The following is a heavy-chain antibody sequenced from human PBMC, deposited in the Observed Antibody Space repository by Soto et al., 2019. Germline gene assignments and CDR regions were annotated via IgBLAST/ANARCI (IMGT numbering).Heavy chain of an antibody. CDR3: ARGYCTNGVCPRDNWFDP. CDR1: GGSISSSNW. D-gene: IGHD2-8*01. CDR2: IYHSGST. J-gene: IGHJ5*02. V-gene: IGHV4-4*02. Sequence: QVQLQESGPGLVKPSGTLSLTCAVSGGSISSSNWWSWVRQPPGKGLEWIGEIYHSGSTTYNPSLKSRVTISVDKSKNQFSLKLSSVTDADTAVYYCARGYCTNGVCPRDNWFDPWGQGTLVTVSS.